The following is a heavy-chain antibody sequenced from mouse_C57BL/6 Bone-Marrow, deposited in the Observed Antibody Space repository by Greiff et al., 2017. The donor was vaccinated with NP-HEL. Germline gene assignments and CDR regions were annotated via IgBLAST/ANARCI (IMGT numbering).Heavy chain of an antibody. CDR1: GFTFSSYA. CDR3: TRDDYSNYFDD. D-gene: IGHD2-5*01. Sequence: EVKVVESGEGLVKPGGSLKLSCAASGFTFSSYAMSWVRQTPEKRLEWVAYISSGGDYIYYADTVKGRFTISRDNARNTLYLQMSSLKSEDTAMYYCTRDDYSNYFDDWGQGTTRTVSS. CDR2: ISSGGDYI. V-gene: IGHV5-9-1*02. J-gene: IGHJ2*01.